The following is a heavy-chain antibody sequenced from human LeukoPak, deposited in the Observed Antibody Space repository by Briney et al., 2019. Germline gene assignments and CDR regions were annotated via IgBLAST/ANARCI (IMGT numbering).Heavy chain of an antibody. CDR2: ISSKGGNI. V-gene: IGHV3-64*02. J-gene: IGHJ6*03. CDR3: ARGYPPHYYDPSGYYPLGYMDV. D-gene: IGHD3-22*01. CDR1: GFSFSNYA. Sequence: VGSLSLSCASSGFSFSNYAIRWVRPAPGKGLEYVSAISSKGGNIYYADSVKCRFTVSRDNSKNTLYLQMGSLRAEDMAVYYCARGYPPHYYDPSGYYPLGYMDVWGKGTTVIVSS.